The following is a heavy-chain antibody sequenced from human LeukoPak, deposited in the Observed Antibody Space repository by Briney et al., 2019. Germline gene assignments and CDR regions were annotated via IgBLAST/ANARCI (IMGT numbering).Heavy chain of an antibody. D-gene: IGHD6-13*01. CDR1: GGSISSSSYY. CDR3: VRGSSWVNWFDP. J-gene: IGHJ5*02. CDR2: IYYSGST. Sequence: SETLSLTCTVSGGSISSSSYYWGWIRQPPGKGLEWIGSIYYSGSTYYNPSLRSRVTISVDTSKNQFSLKLSSVTAADTAVYYCVRGSSWVNWFDPWGQGTLVTVSS. V-gene: IGHV4-39*07.